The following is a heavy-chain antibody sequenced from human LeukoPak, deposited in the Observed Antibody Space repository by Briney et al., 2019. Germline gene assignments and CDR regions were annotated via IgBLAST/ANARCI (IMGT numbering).Heavy chain of an antibody. CDR3: ARESYYDRSGYSHDAFDI. V-gene: IGHV4-39*07. D-gene: IGHD3-22*01. Sequence: PSETLSLTCTVSGGSIRSRDYYWDWIRQPPGKGLEWIGSIYYSGSTYYNPSLKSRVTISLDTSKNQFSLKLSSVTAADTAMYYCARESYYDRSGYSHDAFDIWGQGTMVTVSS. J-gene: IGHJ3*02. CDR2: IYYSGST. CDR1: GGSIRSRDYY.